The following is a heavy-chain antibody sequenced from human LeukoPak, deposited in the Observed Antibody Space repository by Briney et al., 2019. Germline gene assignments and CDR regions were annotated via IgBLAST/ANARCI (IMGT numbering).Heavy chain of an antibody. CDR3: AKNLLGSEAYSWYFDL. J-gene: IGHJ2*01. D-gene: IGHD2-15*01. Sequence: GGSLRLSCAASGLTIRYDGMSWVREAPGKGLEWVSSITGSGGSTYVDSVKGRFTISRDNSNNTLYLQTNSLRAEDTAVYYCAKNLLGSEAYSWYFDLWGRGTLVTVSS. V-gene: IGHV3-23*01. CDR2: ITGSGGST. CDR1: GLTIRYDG.